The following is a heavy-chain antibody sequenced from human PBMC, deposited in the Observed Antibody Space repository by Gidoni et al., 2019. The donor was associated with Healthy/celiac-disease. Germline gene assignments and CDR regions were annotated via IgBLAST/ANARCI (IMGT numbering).Heavy chain of an antibody. CDR3: ANSGYSSGWYGGDY. CDR2: ISYDGSNK. CDR1: GLTFSSYG. D-gene: IGHD6-19*01. Sequence: QVQLVESGGGVVQPGRSLRLACEASGLTFSSYGMHWVRQAPGKGLEWVAVISYDGSNKYYADSVKGRFTSSRDNSKNTLYLQMNSLRAEDTAVYYCANSGYSSGWYGGDYWGQGTLVTVSS. J-gene: IGHJ4*02. V-gene: IGHV3-30*18.